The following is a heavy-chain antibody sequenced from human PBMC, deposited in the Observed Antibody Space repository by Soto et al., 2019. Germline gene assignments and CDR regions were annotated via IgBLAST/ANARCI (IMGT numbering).Heavy chain of an antibody. CDR1: GFTFSSYS. V-gene: IGHV3-21*01. Sequence: PGGSLRLSCAASGFTFSSYSMNWVRQAPGKGLEWVSSISSSSSYIYYADSVKGRFTISRDNAKNSLYLQMNSLRAEDTAVYYCATLPTRMAPFDYWGQGTLVTVSS. J-gene: IGHJ4*02. D-gene: IGHD2-8*01. CDR3: ATLPTRMAPFDY. CDR2: ISSSSSYI.